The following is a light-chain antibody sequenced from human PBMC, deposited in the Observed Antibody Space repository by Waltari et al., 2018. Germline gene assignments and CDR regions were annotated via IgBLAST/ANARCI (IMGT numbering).Light chain of an antibody. Sequence: QTVVTQEPSFSVSPGGTVTVTCGLSSGSVSTSNYPSWYQQTPGQPPPTLIYNQNTRSSGVLDRFSGSILGSKAALTITGAQADDESHYYCALYVGSAIWVFGGGTKLTVL. CDR3: ALYVGSAIWV. CDR2: NQN. CDR1: SGSVSTSNY. J-gene: IGLJ3*02. V-gene: IGLV8-61*01.